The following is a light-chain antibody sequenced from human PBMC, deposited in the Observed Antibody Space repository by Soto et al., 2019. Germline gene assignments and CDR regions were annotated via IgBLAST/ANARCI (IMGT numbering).Light chain of an antibody. CDR3: QESYSTPSVT. CDR2: AAS. Sequence: DSQMTQSPSSMSASVGDSVTITCRASQSISAYLNWYQQKPGKAPKLLIYAASRLQSGVPSRFSGSGSGTDFTLNISSLQPEDFATYYCQESYSTPSVTFGPGTKVDI. CDR1: QSISAY. J-gene: IGKJ3*01. V-gene: IGKV1-39*01.